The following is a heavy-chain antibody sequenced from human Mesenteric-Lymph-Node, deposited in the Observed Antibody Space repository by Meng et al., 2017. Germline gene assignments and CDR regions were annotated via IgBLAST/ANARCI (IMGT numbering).Heavy chain of an antibody. CDR1: GGPFSGYY. J-gene: IGHJ6*02. CDR2: IYHSGST. Sequence: SETLSLTCAVYGGPFSGYYWRWIRQPPGKGLEWIGEIYHSGSTNYNPSLKSRVTISVDKSKNQFSLKLSSVTAADTAVYYCARSNTIYGMDVWGQGTTVTVSS. CDR3: ARSNTIYGMDV. V-gene: IGHV4-34*01. D-gene: IGHD3-10*01.